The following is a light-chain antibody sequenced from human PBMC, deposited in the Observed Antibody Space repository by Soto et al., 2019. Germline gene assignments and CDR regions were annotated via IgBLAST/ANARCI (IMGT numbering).Light chain of an antibody. CDR2: GVS. J-gene: IGLJ2*01. CDR1: SSDVGAYNY. V-gene: IGLV2-11*01. CDR3: CSYAGSCTVV. Sequence: QSALTQPRSVSGSPGQSVTISCTGTSSDVGAYNYVSWYQQHPGKAPKLMIYGVSKRPSGVPVRFSGSKSGKTASLTISGLQADDGADYDCCSYAGSCTVVFGGGTQLTV.